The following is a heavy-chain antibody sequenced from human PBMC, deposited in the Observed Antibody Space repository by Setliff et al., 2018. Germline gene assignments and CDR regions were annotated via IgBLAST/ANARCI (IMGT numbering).Heavy chain of an antibody. D-gene: IGHD4-4*01. CDR1: GFSFSDYA. CDR3: AKDLSTSITVGALDS. V-gene: IGHV3-23*01. CDR2: GSTGKT. Sequence: GGSLRLSCAASGFSFSDYAMSWVRQAPRKGLEWVSGGSTGKTDYADSVKGRFTVSRDSSTNTLYLQMNSLRGEDTAVYYCAKDLSTSITVGALDSWGPGTLVTVSS. J-gene: IGHJ4*02.